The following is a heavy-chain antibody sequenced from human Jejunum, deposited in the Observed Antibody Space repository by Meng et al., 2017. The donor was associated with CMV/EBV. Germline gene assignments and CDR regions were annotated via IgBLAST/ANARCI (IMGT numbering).Heavy chain of an antibody. Sequence: VSGGSLNNYYWSWLRHPPGKGLEWIGHIYSSGLTSYNFPLKSRVTISVDTSKNQFSLNLTSVTAADTAVYYCARHFSGWSYYFDHWGQGMLVTVSS. CDR1: GGSLNNYY. V-gene: IGHV4-59*01. D-gene: IGHD6-19*01. CDR3: ARHFSGWSYYFDH. J-gene: IGHJ4*02. CDR2: IYSSGLT.